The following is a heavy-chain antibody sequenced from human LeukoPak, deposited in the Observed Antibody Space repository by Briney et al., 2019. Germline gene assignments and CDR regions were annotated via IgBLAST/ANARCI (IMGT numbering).Heavy chain of an antibody. J-gene: IGHJ4*02. D-gene: IGHD6-19*01. CDR1: GYSFTSYW. CDR2: IYPGDSDT. Sequence: GESLKISCKGSGYSFTSYWIGWVRQMPGKGLEWMGIIYPGDSDTRYSPSFQGQVTISADKSISTAYLQWSSLKASDTAMYYCARLGGYSSGWSPINLSYFDYWGQGTLVTVSS. CDR3: ARLGGYSSGWSPINLSYFDY. V-gene: IGHV5-51*01.